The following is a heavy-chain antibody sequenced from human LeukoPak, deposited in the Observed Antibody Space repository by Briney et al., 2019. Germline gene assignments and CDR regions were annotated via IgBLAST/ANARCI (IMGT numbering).Heavy chain of an antibody. CDR3: ARGGGRYSSGWYVDY. D-gene: IGHD6-19*01. CDR2: ISYDGSNK. CDR1: GFTFSSYA. V-gene: IGHV3-30-3*01. Sequence: GGSLRLSCAASGFTFSSYAMHWVRQAPGKGLEWVAVISYDGSNKYYADSVKGRFTISRDNSKNTLYLQMNSLRAEDTAVYYCARGGGRYSSGWYVDYWGQGTLVTVSS. J-gene: IGHJ4*02.